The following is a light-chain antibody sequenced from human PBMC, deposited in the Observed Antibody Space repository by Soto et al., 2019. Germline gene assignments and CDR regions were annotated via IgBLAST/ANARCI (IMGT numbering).Light chain of an antibody. V-gene: IGLV2-14*03. CDR2: EVS. CDR3: CSYTSTTTPYV. Sequence: SALTQPASVSGSPGQSITVSCTGTSSDVGGYKYLSWYQQHPGKAPKLIIYEVSNRPSGVSNRFSGSKSGNTASLTISGLQAEDEADYYCCSYTSTTTPYVFGTGTKLSVL. J-gene: IGLJ1*01. CDR1: SSDVGGYKY.